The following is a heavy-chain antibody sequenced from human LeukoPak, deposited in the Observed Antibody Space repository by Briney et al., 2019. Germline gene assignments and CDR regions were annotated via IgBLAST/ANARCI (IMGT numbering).Heavy chain of an antibody. CDR3: ARHRYNWNIWFDP. J-gene: IGHJ5*02. V-gene: IGHV4-39*01. CDR2: IYYSGST. CDR1: GGSISSSSYY. Sequence: SETLSLTCTVSGGSISSSSYYWGWIRQSPGKGLEWIGSIYYSGSTYYNPSLKSRVTISVDTSKNQFSLKLSSATAADTAVYYCARHRYNWNIWFDPWGQGTLVTVSS. D-gene: IGHD1-20*01.